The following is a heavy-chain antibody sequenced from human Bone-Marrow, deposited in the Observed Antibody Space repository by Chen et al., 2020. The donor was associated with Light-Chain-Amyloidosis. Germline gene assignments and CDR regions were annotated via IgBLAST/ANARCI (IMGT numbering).Heavy chain of an antibody. V-gene: IGHV4-34*01. CDR2: ITHSGST. D-gene: IGHD3-22*01. Sequence: QAQLPQWGAGLLKPSETLSLTCAVYGGSFSDYSWTWIRQSPGTGLEWIGKITHSGSTKYNPSLKSRVTMSVDTSKNQFSLKMNSVTAADTAVYYCVRDTYDSSTYYTYRSMDVWGQGTTVTVSS. CDR3: VRDTYDSSTYYTYRSMDV. CDR1: GGSFSDYS. J-gene: IGHJ6*02.